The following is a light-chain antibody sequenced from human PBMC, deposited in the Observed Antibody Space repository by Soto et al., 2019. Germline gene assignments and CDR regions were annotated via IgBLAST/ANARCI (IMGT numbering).Light chain of an antibody. Sequence: DIVLTQSPGTLSLPPGERATLSCRASRSVSSSYLAWYQQKPGQAPRLLIYGASSRATGIPDRFSGSGSGTDFTLTISRLEPEDFAVFYCQQYGSSAWTFGQGTKVDIK. CDR3: QQYGSSAWT. CDR1: RSVSSSY. J-gene: IGKJ1*01. CDR2: GAS. V-gene: IGKV3-20*01.